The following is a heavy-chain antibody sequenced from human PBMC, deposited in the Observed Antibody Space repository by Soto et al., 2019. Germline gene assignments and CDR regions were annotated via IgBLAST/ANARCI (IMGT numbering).Heavy chain of an antibody. J-gene: IGHJ6*03. V-gene: IGHV3-30*18. D-gene: IGHD6-19*01. CDR2: ISYDGSNK. Sequence: GGSLRLSCAASGFTFSSYGMHWVRQAPGKGLEWVAVISYDGSNKYYADSVKGRFTISRDNSKNTLYLQMNSLRAEDTAVYYCAKRGLWDSSGWYGRYMDVWGKGTTVTVSS. CDR1: GFTFSSYG. CDR3: AKRGLWDSSGWYGRYMDV.